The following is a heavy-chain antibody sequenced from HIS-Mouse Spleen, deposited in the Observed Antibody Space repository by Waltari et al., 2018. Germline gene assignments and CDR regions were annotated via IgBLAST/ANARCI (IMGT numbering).Heavy chain of an antibody. D-gene: IGHD3-10*01. CDR2: ISYDGSNK. J-gene: IGHJ6*02. Sequence: TFSSYAMHWVRQAPGKGLEWVAVISYDGSNKYYADSVKGRFTISRDNSKNTLYLQMNSLRAEDTAVYYCARSDRFGELYGMDVWGQGTTVTVSS. CDR3: ARSDRFGELYGMDV. V-gene: IGHV3-30*04. CDR1: TFSSYA.